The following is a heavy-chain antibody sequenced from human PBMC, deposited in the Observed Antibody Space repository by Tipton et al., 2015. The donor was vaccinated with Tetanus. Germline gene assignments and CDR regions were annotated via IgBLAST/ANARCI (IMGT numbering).Heavy chain of an antibody. V-gene: IGHV3-30*14. CDR2: ISYDGSNK. D-gene: IGHD6-19*01. CDR1: GFMFTRYP. Sequence: RSLRLSCAASGFMFTRYPMHWVRQAPGKGLEWVAVISYDGSNKYYADSVKGRFTISRDNSKNTLYLQMNSLRAEDTAVYYCARARGVVVAGGDYWGQGTLVTVSS. J-gene: IGHJ4*02. CDR3: ARARGVVVAGGDY.